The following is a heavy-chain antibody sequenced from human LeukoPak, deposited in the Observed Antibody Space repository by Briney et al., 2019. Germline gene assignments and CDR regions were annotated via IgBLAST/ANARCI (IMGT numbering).Heavy chain of an antibody. J-gene: IGHJ3*02. D-gene: IGHD2-15*01. Sequence: ASVKVSCKASGYTFTGYYMHWVRQAPGQGLEWMGRINPNSGGTNYAQKFQGRVTMTRDTSISTAYMELSRLRSDDTAVYYCAREPGGRYCSGGSCYSGALDIWGQGTMVTVSS. V-gene: IGHV1-2*06. CDR1: GYTFTGYY. CDR2: INPNSGGT. CDR3: AREPGGRYCSGGSCYSGALDI.